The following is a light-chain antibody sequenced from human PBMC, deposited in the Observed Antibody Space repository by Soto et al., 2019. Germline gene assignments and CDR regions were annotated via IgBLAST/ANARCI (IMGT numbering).Light chain of an antibody. CDR2: KAS. Sequence: DVVMTQSPLSLPVTLGQPASISCRSSQSLVYIDGIDYLSWFQQRPGQSPRRLIYKASNRDSGVPDRFSGSGSGTDFTLQIDRVEAEDFGIYYCMQGTHWPPTFGRGTRVEIK. V-gene: IGKV2-30*01. CDR3: MQGTHWPPT. J-gene: IGKJ1*01. CDR1: QSLVYIDGIDY.